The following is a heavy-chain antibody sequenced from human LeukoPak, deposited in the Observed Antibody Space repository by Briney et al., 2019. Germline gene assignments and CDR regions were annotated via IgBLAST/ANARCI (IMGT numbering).Heavy chain of an antibody. CDR3: ARVPRGHGGNSGAIDY. V-gene: IGHV3-66*01. CDR1: GFTVSSNY. D-gene: IGHD4-23*01. J-gene: IGHJ4*02. Sequence: GGSLRLSCAASGFTVSSNYMNWVRQAPGKGLEWVSVIYSGGSTYYADSVEGRFTISRDNSKNTLYLQMSSLRAEDTAVYYCARVPRGHGGNSGAIDYWGQGTLVTVSS. CDR2: IYSGGST.